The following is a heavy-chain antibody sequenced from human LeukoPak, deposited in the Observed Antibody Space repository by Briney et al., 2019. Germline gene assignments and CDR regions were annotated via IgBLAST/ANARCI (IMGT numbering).Heavy chain of an antibody. CDR3: ARERIFSGYNYGMDV. CDR2: ISSSGSTI. CDR1: GFTFSDYY. D-gene: IGHD3-3*02. V-gene: IGHV3-11*01. Sequence: GGSLRLSCAASGFTFSDYYMSWIRQAPGKGLEWVSYISSSGSTIYYADSVKGRFTISRDNAKNSLYLQMNSLRAEDMAVYYCARERIFSGYNYGMDVWGQGTTVTVSS. J-gene: IGHJ6*02.